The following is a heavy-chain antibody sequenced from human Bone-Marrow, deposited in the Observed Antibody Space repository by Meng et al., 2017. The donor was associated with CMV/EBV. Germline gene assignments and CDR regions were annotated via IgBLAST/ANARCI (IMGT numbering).Heavy chain of an antibody. CDR1: GGSFSGYY. CDR3: ARGNVLLGFGELPKGGWFDA. V-gene: IGHV4-34*01. J-gene: IGHJ5*02. D-gene: IGHD3-10*01. CDR2: INHSGST. Sequence: SETLSLTCAVYGGSFSGYYWSWIRQPPGKGLEWIGKINHSGSTNYNPSLKSRVTISVDTSKNQFSLKLSSVTAADTAVYYCARGNVLLGFGELPKGGWFDAWGQGTLVTVSS.